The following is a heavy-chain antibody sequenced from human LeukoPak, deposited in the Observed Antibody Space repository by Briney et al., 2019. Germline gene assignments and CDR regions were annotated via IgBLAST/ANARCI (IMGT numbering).Heavy chain of an antibody. CDR2: IYYSGAT. J-gene: IGHJ5*02. CDR1: GDSITSSNYY. V-gene: IGHV4-39*07. CDR3: ARSGGYCGSTTCHTTWFAP. Sequence: PSETLSPTCTVSGDSITSSNYYWGWIRQPPGKGLEWIGSIYYSGATYYNPSLQNRVTISLDTSKNQFSLNLNSVTAADTAVYYCARSGGYCGSTTCHTTWFAPWGQGTLVTVSS. D-gene: IGHD2-2*01.